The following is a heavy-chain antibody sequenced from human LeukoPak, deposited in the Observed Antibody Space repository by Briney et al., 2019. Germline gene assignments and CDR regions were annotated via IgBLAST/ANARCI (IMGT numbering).Heavy chain of an antibody. D-gene: IGHD4-23*01. CDR1: GFTFSSYD. Sequence: GALRLSCAASGFTFSSYDMHWVRQAPGKGLEWVAVISYDGSNKYYGDSVKGRFTISRDNSKNTLYLQMNSLRAEDTAVYYCAKDRSVVRPGFFGYWGQGTLVTVSS. CDR2: ISYDGSNK. CDR3: AKDRSVVRPGFFGY. V-gene: IGHV3-30*18. J-gene: IGHJ4*02.